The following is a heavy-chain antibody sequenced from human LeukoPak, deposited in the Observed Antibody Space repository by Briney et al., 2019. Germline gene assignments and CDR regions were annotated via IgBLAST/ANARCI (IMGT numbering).Heavy chain of an antibody. CDR1: GVSISNYY. J-gene: IGHJ6*03. CDR2: ISTSGST. V-gene: IGHV4-4*09. D-gene: IGHD1-26*01. CDR3: ARHFPRPISGSDAHFYYYMDV. Sequence: SETLSLTCTVLGVSISNYYWSWLRQPPGKGLEWIGYISTSGSTNYNPSLKSRLTISVDTSKNQFSLKLSSVTAADTAVYYCARHFPRPISGSDAHFYYYMDVWGNGTTVTVSS.